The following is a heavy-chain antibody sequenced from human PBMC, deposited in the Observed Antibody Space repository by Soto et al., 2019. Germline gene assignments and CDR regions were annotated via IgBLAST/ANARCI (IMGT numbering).Heavy chain of an antibody. CDR2: IYHSGST. CDR3: ARRWGEGRVDY. CDR1: GGSISSGGYS. D-gene: IGHD3-10*01. V-gene: IGHV4-30-2*01. J-gene: IGHJ4*02. Sequence: SETLSLTCAVSGGSISSGGYSWSWIRQPPGKGLEWIGYIYHSGSTYYNPSLKSRVTISVDRSKNQFSLKLSSVTAADTAVYYCARRWGEGRVDYWGQGTLVTVS.